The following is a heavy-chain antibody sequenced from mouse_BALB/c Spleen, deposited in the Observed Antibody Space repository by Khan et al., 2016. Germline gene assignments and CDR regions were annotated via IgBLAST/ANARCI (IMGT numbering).Heavy chain of an antibody. CDR1: GYSITSDYA. CDR3: ARAPPRWYFDV. CDR2: ISYSGST. V-gene: IGHV3-2*02. Sequence: EVKLEESGPGLVKPSQSLSLTCTVTGYSITSDYAWNWIRQFPGNKLEWMGYISYSGSTSYNPSLKSRISITRDTSKNQFFLQLNSMTTEDTATYYCARAPPRWYFDVWGAGTTVTVSS. J-gene: IGHJ1*01.